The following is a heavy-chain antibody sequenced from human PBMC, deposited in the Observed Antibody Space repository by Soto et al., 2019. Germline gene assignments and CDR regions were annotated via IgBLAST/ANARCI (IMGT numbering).Heavy chain of an antibody. Sequence: QVQLQQSGPGLVKPSQTLSLTCAISGDSVSRNSAAWNWIRQSPARGLEWLGRTFSRYKWYNEYAVSVKSRITINPDTSKNQFSLQLKSVTPEDTAVYYCARSSEPAAALDSWGQGTLVTVSS. CDR3: ARSSEPAAALDS. J-gene: IGHJ4*02. CDR1: GDSVSRNSAA. V-gene: IGHV6-1*01. D-gene: IGHD2-2*01. CDR2: TFSRYKWYN.